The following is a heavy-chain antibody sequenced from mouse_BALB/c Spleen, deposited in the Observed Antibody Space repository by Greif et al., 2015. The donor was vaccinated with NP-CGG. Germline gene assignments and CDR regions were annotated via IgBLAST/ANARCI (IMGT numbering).Heavy chain of an antibody. J-gene: IGHJ4*01. V-gene: IGHV5-12-1*01. CDR3: ARQGGYYDAMDY. CDR2: ISSGGGST. D-gene: IGHD2-2*01. Sequence: EVMLVESGGGLVKPGGSLKLSCAASGFAFSSYDMSWVRQTPEKRLEWVAYISSGGGSTYYPDAVKGRFAISRDNAKNPLYLQMSSLKSEDTAMYYCARQGGYYDAMDYWGQGTSVTVSS. CDR1: GFAFSSYD.